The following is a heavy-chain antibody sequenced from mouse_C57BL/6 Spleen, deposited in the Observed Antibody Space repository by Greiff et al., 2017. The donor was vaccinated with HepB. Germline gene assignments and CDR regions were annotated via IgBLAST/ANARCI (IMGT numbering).Heavy chain of an antibody. CDR3: ARGDPFDY. Sequence: EVQRVESGPELVKPGDSVKISCKASGYSFTGYFMNWVMQSHGKSLEWIGRINPYNGDTFYNQKFKGKATLTVDKSSSTAHMELRSLTSEDSAVYYCARGDPFDYWGQGTTLTVSS. CDR1: GYSFTGYF. J-gene: IGHJ2*01. V-gene: IGHV1-20*01. CDR2: INPYNGDT.